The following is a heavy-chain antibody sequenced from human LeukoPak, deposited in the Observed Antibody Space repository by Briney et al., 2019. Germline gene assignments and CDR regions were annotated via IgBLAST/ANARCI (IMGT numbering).Heavy chain of an antibody. CDR1: GFTFDDYA. D-gene: IGHD2-2*01. J-gene: IGHJ4*02. CDR3: ARDLSSSTSCYSY. Sequence: GGSLRLXCAASGFTFDDYAMHWDRPAPGKGLEWVSSISPSGNYIYYADSLEGRFTISRDNAKNSLYLQMNSLRAEDTAVYYCARDLSSSTSCYSYWGQGTLVTVSS. V-gene: IGHV3-21*01. CDR2: ISPSGNYI.